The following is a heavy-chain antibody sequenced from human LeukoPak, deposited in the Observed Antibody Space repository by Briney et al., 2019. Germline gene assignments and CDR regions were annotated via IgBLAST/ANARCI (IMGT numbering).Heavy chain of an antibody. D-gene: IGHD3-10*01. CDR3: ARDSVYGSGSYYKGYFDY. J-gene: IGHJ4*02. V-gene: IGHV4-4*02. CDR2: IYHSGST. CDR1: GGSISSSNW. Sequence: PSETLSLTCAVSGGSISSSNWWSWVRQPPGKGLEWIGEIYHSGSTNYNPSLKSRVTISVDKSKNQFSLKLSSVTAADAAVYYCARDSVYGSGSYYKGYFDYWGQGTLVTVSS.